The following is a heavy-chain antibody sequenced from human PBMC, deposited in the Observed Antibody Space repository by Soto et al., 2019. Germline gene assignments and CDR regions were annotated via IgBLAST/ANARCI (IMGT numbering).Heavy chain of an antibody. Sequence: QLQLQESGPGLVKPSETLSLTCTVSGGSMSSSSYYWGWIRQPPGKGLEWIGSVYYSGSTSYNPSLKSRVTISVDTSSNQFSLNLRSVTAADTSIYYCATPAFSSNWYPFDFWGQGILVTVSS. CDR2: VYYSGST. CDR1: GGSMSSSSYY. J-gene: IGHJ4*02. CDR3: ATPAFSSNWYPFDF. D-gene: IGHD6-13*01. V-gene: IGHV4-39*01.